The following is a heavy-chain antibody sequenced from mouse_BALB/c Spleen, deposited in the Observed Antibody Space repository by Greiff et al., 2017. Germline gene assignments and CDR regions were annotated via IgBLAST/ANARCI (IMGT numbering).Heavy chain of an antibody. Sequence: QVQLQQSGAELVKPGASVKLSCKASGYTFTSYWMHWVKQRPGQGLEWIGEINPSNGRTNYNEKFKSKATLTVDKSSSTAYMQLSSLTSEDSAVYYCARARSIYYYGSSYFDYWGQGTTLTVSS. J-gene: IGHJ2*01. D-gene: IGHD1-1*01. CDR2: INPSNGRT. CDR3: ARARSIYYYGSSYFDY. CDR1: GYTFTSYW. V-gene: IGHV1S81*02.